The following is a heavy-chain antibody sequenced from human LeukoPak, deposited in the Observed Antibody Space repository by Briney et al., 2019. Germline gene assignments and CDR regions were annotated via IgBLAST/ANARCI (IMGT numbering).Heavy chain of an antibody. CDR2: INPSGGST. J-gene: IGHJ3*02. D-gene: IGHD3-22*01. CDR1: GYTFTSYY. Sequence: ASVKVSCKASGYTFTSYYMHWVRQAPGQGLEWMGIINPSGGSTSYAQKFQGRVTITADKSTSTAYMELSSLRSEDTAVYYCARDEVVGIDAFDIWGLGTMVTVSS. CDR3: ARDEVVGIDAFDI. V-gene: IGHV1-46*01.